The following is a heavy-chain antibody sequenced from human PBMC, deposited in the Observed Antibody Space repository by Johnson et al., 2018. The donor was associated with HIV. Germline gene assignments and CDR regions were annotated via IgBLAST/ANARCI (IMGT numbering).Heavy chain of an antibody. CDR1: GFTFSSYG. CDR3: ARRPRDDAFDI. V-gene: IGHV3-30*03. CDR2: ISYDGSNK. Sequence: QVQVVESGGGVVQPGRSLRLSCAASGFTFSSYGMHWVRQVPGKGLEWVAVISYDGSNKYYADSVKGRFTISRDNSKNTLYLQMNSLRAEDTAVYYCARRPRDDAFDIWGQGTMVTVSS. D-gene: IGHD5-24*01. J-gene: IGHJ3*02.